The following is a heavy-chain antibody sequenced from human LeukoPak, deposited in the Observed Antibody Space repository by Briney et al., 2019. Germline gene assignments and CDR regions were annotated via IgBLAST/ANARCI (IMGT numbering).Heavy chain of an antibody. J-gene: IGHJ4*02. CDR3: ARIERPTPDY. D-gene: IGHD1-1*01. V-gene: IGHV1-69*13. CDR1: GYTFTSYG. CDR2: IIPIFGTA. Sequence: ASVKVSCKASGYTFTSYGISWVRQAPGQGLEWMGGIIPIFGTANYAQKFQGRVTITADESTSTAYMELSSLRSEDTAVYYCARIERPTPDYWGQGTLVTVPS.